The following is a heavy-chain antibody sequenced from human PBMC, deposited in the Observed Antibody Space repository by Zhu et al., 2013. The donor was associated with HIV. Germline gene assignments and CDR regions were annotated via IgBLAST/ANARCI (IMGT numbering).Heavy chain of an antibody. CDR1: GDTFTDYF. D-gene: IGHD3-3*01. CDR2: VDPEEGET. V-gene: IGHV1-69-2*01. CDR3: ARMVTISGVGDVWDV. Sequence: EVQLVQSGAEVKKPGATVKISCKVSGDTFTDYFMHWVQQAPGKGLEWMGLVDPEEGETIYAEKFQGRVTITADTSKDTAYMELSSLRSEDTAVYYCARMVTISGVGDVWDVWGLRGPQSTGLL. J-gene: IGHJ6*04.